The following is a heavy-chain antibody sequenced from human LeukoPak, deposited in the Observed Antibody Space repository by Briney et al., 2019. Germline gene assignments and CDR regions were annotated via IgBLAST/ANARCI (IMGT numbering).Heavy chain of an antibody. V-gene: IGHV1-46*01. D-gene: IGHD3-9*01. J-gene: IGHJ4*02. Sequence: GASVKVSCKASGYTFTSYYMHWVRQAPGQGLEWMGIINPSGGSTSYAQKFQGRVTMTRDTSTSTVYMELSSLRSEDTAVYYCTSDDLSGYYYDYWGQGTLVTVSA. CDR1: GYTFTSYY. CDR2: INPSGGST. CDR3: TSDDLSGYYYDY.